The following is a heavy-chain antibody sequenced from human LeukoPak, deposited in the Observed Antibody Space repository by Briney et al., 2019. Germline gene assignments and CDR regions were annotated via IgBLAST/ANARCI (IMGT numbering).Heavy chain of an antibody. J-gene: IGHJ4*02. CDR1: GFTFSDYY. CDR3: ARDPSDYYDSSGLDY. D-gene: IGHD3-22*01. Sequence: PGGSLRLSCAASGFTFSDYYMSWIRQAPGKVLEWVSYISSSSSYTNYADSVKGRFTISRDNAKNSLYLQMNSLRAEDTAVYYCARDPSDYYDSSGLDYWGQGTLVTVSS. CDR2: ISSSSSYT. V-gene: IGHV3-11*05.